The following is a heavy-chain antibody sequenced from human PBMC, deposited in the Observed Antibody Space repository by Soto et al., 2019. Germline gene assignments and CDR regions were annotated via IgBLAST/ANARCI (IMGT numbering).Heavy chain of an antibody. CDR1: GYNFTNYW. CDR2: IYPGDSDT. CDR3: ARQEGGTVLFYYGMDV. Sequence: GESLKISCKGSGYNFTNYWIGWVRQMPGKGLEWMGIIYPGDSDTRYSPSFQGQVTISADKSISAAYLQRSSLKASDTAMYYCARQEGGTVLFYYGMDVWGQGSTVTVSS. J-gene: IGHJ6*02. V-gene: IGHV5-51*01. D-gene: IGHD4-17*01.